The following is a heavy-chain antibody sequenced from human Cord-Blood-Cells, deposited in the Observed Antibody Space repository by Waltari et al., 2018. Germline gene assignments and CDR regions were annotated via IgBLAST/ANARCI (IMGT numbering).Heavy chain of an antibody. CDR3: AGPIYDILLSYYYYGMDV. J-gene: IGHJ6*02. V-gene: IGHV1-69*01. CDR2: IIPFLSTA. CDR1: GGTFSSYA. Sequence: QVQLVQSGAEVKKPGSSVKVSCKASGGTFSSYAISWVRQAPGQGLEWMGGIIPFLSTANDARKFQGRVTITADESTSTAYMELSSLRSEDTAVYYCAGPIYDILLSYYYYGMDVWGQGTTVTVSS. D-gene: IGHD3-9*01.